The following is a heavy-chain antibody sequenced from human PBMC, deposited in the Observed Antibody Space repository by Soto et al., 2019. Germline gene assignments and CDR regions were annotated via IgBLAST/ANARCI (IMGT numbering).Heavy chain of an antibody. D-gene: IGHD4-17*01. CDR2: IKQDGSEK. CDR1: GFTFSSSW. V-gene: IGHV3-7*01. CDR3: ATAHRATTLY. Sequence: EVQLVESGGGLVQPGGSLRLSCAASGFTFSSSWMSWVRQAPGKGLEWVANIKQDGSEKSHVDSVKGRFTISRDNAKNSLCLQLNSLRGEDRAVYYCATAHRATTLYWGPGTLVTVSS. J-gene: IGHJ4*02.